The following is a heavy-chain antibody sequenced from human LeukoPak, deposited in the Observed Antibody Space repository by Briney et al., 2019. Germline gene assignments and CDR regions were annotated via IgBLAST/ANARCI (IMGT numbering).Heavy chain of an antibody. Sequence: PGGSLRLSCAASGFTFSSYAMHWVRQAPGKGLEWVAVISYDGSNKYYADSVKGRFTISRDNSKNTLYLQMNSLRAEDTAVYHCARDHLRYFDWLLPGYWGQGTLVTVSS. J-gene: IGHJ4*02. V-gene: IGHV3-30*04. D-gene: IGHD3-9*01. CDR3: ARDHLRYFDWLLPGY. CDR1: GFTFSSYA. CDR2: ISYDGSNK.